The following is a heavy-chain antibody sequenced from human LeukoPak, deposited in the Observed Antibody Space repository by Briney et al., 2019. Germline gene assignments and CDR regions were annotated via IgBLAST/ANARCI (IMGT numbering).Heavy chain of an antibody. V-gene: IGHV4-59*08. CDR1: GGSISSYY. CDR2: IYYSGST. CDR3: ARQGGGFWYFDL. Sequence: SETLSLTCTVSGGSISSYYWSWIRQPPGKGLEWIGYIYYSGSTNYNPSLKSRVTISVGTSKNQFSLKLSSVTAADTAVYYCARQGGGFWYFDLWGRGTLVTVSS. D-gene: IGHD6-25*01. J-gene: IGHJ2*01.